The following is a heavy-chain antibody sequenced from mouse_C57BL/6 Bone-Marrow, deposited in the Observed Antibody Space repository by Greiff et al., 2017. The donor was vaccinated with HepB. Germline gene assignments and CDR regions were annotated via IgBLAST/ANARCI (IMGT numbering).Heavy chain of an antibody. CDR2: IWTGGGT. CDR1: GFSLTSYA. CDR3: ARIGLLYPYYAMDY. D-gene: IGHD2-12*01. J-gene: IGHJ4*01. V-gene: IGHV2-9-1*01. Sequence: VQLMESGPGLVAPSQSLSITCTVSGFSLTSYAISWVRQPPGKGLEWLGVIWTGGGTNYNSALKSRLSISKDNSKSQVFLKMNSLQTDDTARYYCARIGLLYPYYAMDYWGQGTSVTVSS.